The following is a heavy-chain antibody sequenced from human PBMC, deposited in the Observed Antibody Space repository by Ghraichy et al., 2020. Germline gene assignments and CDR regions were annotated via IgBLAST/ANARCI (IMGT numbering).Heavy chain of an antibody. V-gene: IGHV4-4*07. CDR2: IYTRGSA. J-gene: IGHJ4*02. Sequence: SETLSLTCTVSGGSINDHYWTWIRQPAGKGLEWIGRIYTRGSANYSPSLKSRVTMSVDTSKHQVSLILTSVTAADTAIYYCVKSRNGYFDTSGYYDWGQGTLVTVSS. D-gene: IGHD3-22*01. CDR3: VKSRNGYFDTSGYYD. CDR1: GGSINDHY.